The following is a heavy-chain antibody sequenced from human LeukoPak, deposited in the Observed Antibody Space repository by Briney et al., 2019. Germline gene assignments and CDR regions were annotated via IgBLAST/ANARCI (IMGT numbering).Heavy chain of an antibody. V-gene: IGHV1-69*13. CDR1: GGTFSSYA. CDR3: ATPAGGGSYAFDL. J-gene: IGHJ2*01. D-gene: IGHD1-26*01. Sequence: SVKVSCKASGGTFSSYAISWVRQAPGQGLEWMGGIIPIFGTANYAQKFQGRVTITADESTSTAYIELSSLRSEDTAVYYCATPAGGGSYAFDLWGRGTLVTVSS. CDR2: IIPIFGTA.